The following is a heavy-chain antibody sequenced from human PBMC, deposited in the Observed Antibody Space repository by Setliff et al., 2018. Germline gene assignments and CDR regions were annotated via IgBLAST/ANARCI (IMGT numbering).Heavy chain of an antibody. D-gene: IGHD3-10*01. J-gene: IGHJ4*02. CDR1: GFTFSSYA. Sequence: SLRLSCAASGFTFSSYAMTWVRQAPGKGLQWVSVISGSSGGIYYADSVKGRFTISRDNAKKSLYMEMNSLRAEDTAIYYCAKDKDVRVDYFDYWGPGTLVTVSS. V-gene: IGHV3-23*01. CDR2: ISGSSGGI. CDR3: AKDKDVRVDYFDY.